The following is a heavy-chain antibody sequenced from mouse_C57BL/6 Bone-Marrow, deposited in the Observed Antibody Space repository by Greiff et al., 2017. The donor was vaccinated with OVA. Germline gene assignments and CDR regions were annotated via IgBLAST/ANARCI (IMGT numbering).Heavy chain of an antibody. V-gene: IGHV1-54*01. D-gene: IGHD1-1*01. CDR1: GYAFTNYL. J-gene: IGHJ3*01. CDR2: INPGSGGT. Sequence: QVQLQQSGAELVRPGTSVKVSCKASGYAFTNYLIEWVKQRPGQGLEWIGVINPGSGGTNYNEKFKGKATLTADKSSSTAYMQLSSLTSEDSAVYFCARPRSSWFAYWGQGTLVTVSA. CDR3: ARPRSSWFAY.